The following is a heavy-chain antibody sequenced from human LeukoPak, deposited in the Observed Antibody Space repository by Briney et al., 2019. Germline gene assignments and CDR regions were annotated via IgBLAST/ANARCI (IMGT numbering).Heavy chain of an antibody. V-gene: IGHV3-74*01. D-gene: IGHD6-13*01. CDR1: GFTFSSYW. J-gene: IGHJ4*02. Sequence: GGSLRLSCAASGFTFSSYWMHWVRQAPGKGLVWVSRIKSDGSSTTYADSVKGRFSISRDNAKNTLYLQMNSLRAEDTAIYYCAREMYMDSSWYNPGSFDYWGQGALVTVSS. CDR2: IKSDGSST. CDR3: AREMYMDSSWYNPGSFDY.